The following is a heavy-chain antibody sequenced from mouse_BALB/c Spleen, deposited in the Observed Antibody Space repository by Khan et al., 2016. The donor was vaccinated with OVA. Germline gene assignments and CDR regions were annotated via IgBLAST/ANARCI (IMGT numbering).Heavy chain of an antibody. V-gene: IGHV1-52*01. CDR3: ARNPFAY. Sequence: VQLQESGTELVRPGTSVKLSCKASGYTFTSYWMNWIKQRPEQGLEWIGRIDPSDSETHYNQKFKDKATLTVDKSSNTAYMQLTSLTSEDSAVYYCARNPFAYWGQGTLVTVSA. CDR1: GYTFTSYW. CDR2: IDPSDSET. J-gene: IGHJ3*01.